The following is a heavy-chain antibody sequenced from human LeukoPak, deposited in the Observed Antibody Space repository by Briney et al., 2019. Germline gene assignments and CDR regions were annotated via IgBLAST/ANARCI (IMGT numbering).Heavy chain of an antibody. Sequence: SVKVSCKASGGTFSSYAISWVRQAPGQGLEWMGGIIPIFGTANYAQKFQGRVTITADESTSTSYMELSSLRSEDTAVYYCARKDDYGGNSLSFDYWGQGTLVTVSS. CDR2: IIPIFGTA. CDR3: ARKDDYGGNSLSFDY. J-gene: IGHJ4*02. V-gene: IGHV1-69*13. D-gene: IGHD4-23*01. CDR1: GGTFSSYA.